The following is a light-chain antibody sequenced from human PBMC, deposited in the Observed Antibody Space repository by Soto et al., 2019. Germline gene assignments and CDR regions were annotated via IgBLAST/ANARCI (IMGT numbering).Light chain of an antibody. J-gene: IGLJ1*01. Sequence: QSVLTQPASASGSPGQSTTISCTGTSSDVGSYNLVSWYQQHPGKAPKLMIYEGSKRPSGVSNRFSGSKSGNTASLTISGLQAEDEADYYCCSYAGSSTSLYVFGTGTKVTVL. CDR2: EGS. CDR3: CSYAGSSTSLYV. CDR1: SSDVGSYNL. V-gene: IGLV2-23*01.